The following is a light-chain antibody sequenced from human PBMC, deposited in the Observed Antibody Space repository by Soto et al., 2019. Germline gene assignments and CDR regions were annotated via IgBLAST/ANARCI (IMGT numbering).Light chain of an antibody. Sequence: VVTQEPSFSVSPGGTVTLTCGLSSGSVSTSYYPSWYQQTPGQAPRTLIYSTNTRSSGVPDRFSGSILGNKAALTITGAQADDESDYYCVLYMGSGISVFGGGTKLTVL. J-gene: IGLJ3*02. V-gene: IGLV8-61*01. CDR1: SGSVSTSYY. CDR2: STN. CDR3: VLYMGSGISV.